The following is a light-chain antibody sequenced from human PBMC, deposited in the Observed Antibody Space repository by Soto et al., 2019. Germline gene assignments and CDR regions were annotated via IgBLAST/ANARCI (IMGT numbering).Light chain of an antibody. J-gene: IGKJ2*01. V-gene: IGKV1-5*01. CDR1: QSISSW. Sequence: DIQITKSPSTLSASVGDRVTITCRASQSISSWLAWYQQKPGKAPKLLIYDASSLESGVPSRFSGSGSGTELTLTISSLQSDDFATYYCQQYNSYSPTFGRGTKLEIK. CDR2: DAS. CDR3: QQYNSYSPT.